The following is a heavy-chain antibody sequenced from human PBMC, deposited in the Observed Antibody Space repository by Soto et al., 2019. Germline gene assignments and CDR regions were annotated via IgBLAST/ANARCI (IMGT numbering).Heavy chain of an antibody. D-gene: IGHD4-17*01. J-gene: IGHJ5*02. Sequence: QVQLQESGPGLVKPSQTLSLTCTVSGGSISSGAYYWSWIRQPPVRGLECIGHIDDSGNTYYSPSLKSRVSISADTSKNQFSLKLKSVSAADTAVYSGASHHFGDTWFDPWGQGTLVTVSS. CDR1: GGSISSGAYY. CDR2: IDDSGNT. CDR3: ASHHFGDTWFDP. V-gene: IGHV4-30-4*08.